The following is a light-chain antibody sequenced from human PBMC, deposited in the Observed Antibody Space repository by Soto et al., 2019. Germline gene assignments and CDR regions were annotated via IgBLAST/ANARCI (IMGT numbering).Light chain of an antibody. V-gene: IGKV3-20*01. Sequence: EIVLTQSPGTLSLSPGERATLSCRASHSVSSSYLAWYQQKPGQAPRLLIYGASSRATGIPDRFSGSGSGTDFTLTIRRLEPEDFALYYCQQYGSSPPYTFGQGTKLEIK. J-gene: IGKJ2*01. CDR3: QQYGSSPPYT. CDR1: HSVSSSY. CDR2: GAS.